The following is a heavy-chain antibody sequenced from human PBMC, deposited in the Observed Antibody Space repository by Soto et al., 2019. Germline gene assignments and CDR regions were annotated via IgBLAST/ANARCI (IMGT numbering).Heavy chain of an antibody. CDR1: AGTFSSFA. CDR2: IIPIFGTA. CDR3: ARDREGYCISTSCRNYYYYYGMDV. V-gene: IGHV1-69*13. J-gene: IGHJ6*02. D-gene: IGHD2-2*01. Sequence: SVKVSCKASAGTFSSFAITWVRQAPGQGLEWMGGIIPIFGTANYAQKFQGRVTITADESTSTAYMELSSLRSEDTAVYYCARDREGYCISTSCRNYYYYYGMDVWGQGTTVTVSS.